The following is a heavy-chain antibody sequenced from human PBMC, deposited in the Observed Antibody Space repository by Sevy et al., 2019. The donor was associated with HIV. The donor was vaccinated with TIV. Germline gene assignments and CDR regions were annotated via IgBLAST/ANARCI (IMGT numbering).Heavy chain of an antibody. D-gene: IGHD2-8*01. V-gene: IGHV4-4*02. Sequence: SETLSLTCAVSGGSISSNDWWSWVRQPPGKGLEWIGEIYHSGSTNYNPSLKSRVTISVDKSKNQFSLKLSSVTAADRAVYYCAGGREIAEDIVLRNWFDPWGQGTLVTVSS. J-gene: IGHJ5*02. CDR2: IYHSGST. CDR1: GGSISSNDW. CDR3: AGGREIAEDIVLRNWFDP.